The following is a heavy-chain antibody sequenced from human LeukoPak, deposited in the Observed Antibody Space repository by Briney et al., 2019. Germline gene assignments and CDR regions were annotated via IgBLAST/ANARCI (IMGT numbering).Heavy chain of an antibody. D-gene: IGHD1-1*01. CDR1: GGSINSYY. Sequence: SETLSLTCTVSGGSINSYYWSWIRQPPGKGLEWIGYIFYSVNTNYNPSLKSRVTISLDTSKNQFSLNLRSVTAADTAVYYCARYGTTGTTGFYGMDGGGQGTTVTVS. J-gene: IGHJ6*02. V-gene: IGHV4-59*01. CDR3: ARYGTTGTTGFYGMDG. CDR2: IFYSVNT.